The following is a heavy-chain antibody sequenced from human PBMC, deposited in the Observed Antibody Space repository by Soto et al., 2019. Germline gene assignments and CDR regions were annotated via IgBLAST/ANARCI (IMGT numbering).Heavy chain of an antibody. CDR3: ARDREDYQNYNWFDT. V-gene: IGHV1-18*01. J-gene: IGHJ5*01. CDR1: CYTFTIYG. D-gene: IGHD4-17*01. Sequence: ASVNVAFKASCYTFTIYGMSVFLHSPGQWLEWMGWISAYNGNTNYAQKLHCRVTMTTDTSTSTAYMELRSLRSDDTALYYCARDREDYQNYNWFDTWGKGTLVTX. CDR2: ISAYNGNT.